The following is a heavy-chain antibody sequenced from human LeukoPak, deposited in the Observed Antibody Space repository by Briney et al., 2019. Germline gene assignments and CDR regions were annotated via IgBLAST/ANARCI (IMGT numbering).Heavy chain of an antibody. Sequence: ASVKVSCKASGYTFTSYGISWVRQAPGQGLEWMGWISAYNGNTNYAQKLQGRVTMTTDTSTSTAYMEQRSLRSDDTAVYYCARDLVDYDYVWGSYRYGYWGQGTLVTVSS. V-gene: IGHV1-18*01. CDR3: ARDLVDYDYVWGSYRYGY. J-gene: IGHJ4*02. CDR2: ISAYNGNT. D-gene: IGHD3-16*02. CDR1: GYTFTSYG.